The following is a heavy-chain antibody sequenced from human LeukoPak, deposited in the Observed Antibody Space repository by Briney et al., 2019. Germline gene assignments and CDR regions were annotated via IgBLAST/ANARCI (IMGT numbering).Heavy chain of an antibody. CDR3: AAHYYDKYYFDY. CDR2: IISSCSTI. Sequence: GGSLRLFCAASGLTFSSYSMNWGRQDPGKGLEWVSCIISSCSTIYYADSVKGRFTISRDNAKNSLYLQMNSLRAEDTAVYYCAAHYYDKYYFDYWRQGALVTVSS. J-gene: IGHJ4*02. CDR1: GLTFSSYS. V-gene: IGHV3-48*04. D-gene: IGHD3-22*01.